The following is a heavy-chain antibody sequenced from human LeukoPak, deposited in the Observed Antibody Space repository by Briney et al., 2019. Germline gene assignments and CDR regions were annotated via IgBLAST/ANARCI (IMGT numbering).Heavy chain of an antibody. D-gene: IGHD2-8*01. CDR2: MNPNSGNT. J-gene: IGHJ6*02. CDR1: GYTFTSYD. Sequence: ASVKVSCKASGYTFTSYDINWVRQATGQGLEWMGWMNPNSGNTGYAQKFQGRVTMTRNTSISTAYMELSSLRSEDTAVYYCARARYCTNGVCSPYYYYGMDVWGQGTTVTVSS. CDR3: ARARYCTNGVCSPYYYYGMDV. V-gene: IGHV1-8*01.